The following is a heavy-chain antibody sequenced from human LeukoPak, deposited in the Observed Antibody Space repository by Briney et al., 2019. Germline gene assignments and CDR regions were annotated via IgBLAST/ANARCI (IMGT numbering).Heavy chain of an antibody. D-gene: IGHD6-13*01. J-gene: IGHJ6*02. CDR3: AKGPAAGTPYYYYYGMDV. CDR2: ISWNSGSI. Sequence: GGSLRLSCAASGFTFDDYAMHWVRQAPGKGLEWVSGISWNSGSIGYADSVKGRFTISRDNAKNFLYLQMNSLGAEDTALYYCAKGPAAGTPYYYYYGMDVWGQGTTVTVSS. V-gene: IGHV3-9*01. CDR1: GFTFDDYA.